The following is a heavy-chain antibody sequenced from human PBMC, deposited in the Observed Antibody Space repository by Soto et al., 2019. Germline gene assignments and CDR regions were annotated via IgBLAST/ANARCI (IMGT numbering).Heavy chain of an antibody. Sequence: SETLSLTCNVSGGSVSGYHWSWIRQPPGKVLEWIGYVNNNGNTDYNPSLESRVTISVDTSRNQFSLKLTSVTAADTAVYYCARRYGSCFDYWGQGTLVTVSS. CDR2: VNNNGNT. J-gene: IGHJ4*02. D-gene: IGHD5-18*01. CDR1: GGSVSGYH. V-gene: IGHV4-59*08. CDR3: ARRYGSCFDY.